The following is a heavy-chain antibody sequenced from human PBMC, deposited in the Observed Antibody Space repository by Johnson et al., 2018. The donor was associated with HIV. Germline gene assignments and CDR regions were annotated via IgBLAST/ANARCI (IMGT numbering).Heavy chain of an antibody. D-gene: IGHD3-22*01. V-gene: IGHV3-NL1*01. CDR3: ARDSSGDSGFDI. CDR2: IYSGGTI. J-gene: IGHJ3*02. Sequence: QVQLVESGGGVVQPGRSLRLSCAASGFTFSSYGMHWVRQAPGKGLVWVSVIYSGGTIYYADSVRGRFAISRDNSKNTLYLQMNSLKTEGTAVYYCARDSSGDSGFDIWGPGTVVTVSS. CDR1: GFTFSSYG.